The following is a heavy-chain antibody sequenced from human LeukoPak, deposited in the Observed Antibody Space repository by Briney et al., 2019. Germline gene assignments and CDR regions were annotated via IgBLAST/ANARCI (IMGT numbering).Heavy chain of an antibody. V-gene: IGHV3-15*01. D-gene: IGHD3-10*01. CDR2: IKSKTDGGTS. CDR3: STLWYGA. CDR1: GFTFTNAW. J-gene: IGHJ5*02. Sequence: GGSLRLSCAASGFTFTNAWMYWVRQAPGKGLEWVGRIKSKTDGGTSDYAAPVTGRFTISRDDSKSTLYLEMNSLKTEDTGVYYCSTLWYGAWGQGTLVTVS.